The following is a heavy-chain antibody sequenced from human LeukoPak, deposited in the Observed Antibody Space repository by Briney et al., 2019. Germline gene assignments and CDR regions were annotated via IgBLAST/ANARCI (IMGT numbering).Heavy chain of an antibody. V-gene: IGHV3-7*03. CDR1: GFTLSSYW. D-gene: IGHD3-10*01. J-gene: IGHJ4*02. CDR3: ARAESSGLWFGELPIDY. Sequence: GGSLRLSCAASGFTLSSYWMSWVRQAPGKVLEWVANIKQDGSEKYYVDSVKGRYTISRDNAKNSLYLQMNSLRAEDTAVYYCARAESSGLWFGELPIDYWGQGTLVTVSS. CDR2: IKQDGSEK.